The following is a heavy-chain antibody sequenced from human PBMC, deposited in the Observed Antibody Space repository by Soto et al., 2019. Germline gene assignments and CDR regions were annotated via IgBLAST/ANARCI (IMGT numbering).Heavy chain of an antibody. V-gene: IGHV4-61*01. CDR2: ISYTGDT. CDR3: ARIVVGVIADY. CDR1: GDSVSSDNYF. J-gene: IGHJ4*02. D-gene: IGHD3-16*01. Sequence: PSETLSLTCTVSGDSVSSDNYFWTWIRQPPGKGLEWIAYISYTGDTNYNPSLKSRVTISVEPSTNQFSLKLTSVTAADTAVYFCARIVVGVIADYWGQGTLVTVSS.